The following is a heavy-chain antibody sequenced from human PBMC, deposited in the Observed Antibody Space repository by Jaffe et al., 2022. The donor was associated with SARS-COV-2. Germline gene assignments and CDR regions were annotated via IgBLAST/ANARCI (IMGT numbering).Heavy chain of an antibody. CDR3: ARYYDHYGSGSYHQYYYYGMDV. J-gene: IGHJ6*02. V-gene: IGHV3-21*01. CDR2: ISSSSSYI. CDR1: GFTFSSYS. D-gene: IGHD3-10*01. Sequence: EVQLVESGGGLVKPGGSLRLSCAASGFTFSSYSMNWVRQAPGKGLEWVSSISSSSSYIYYADSVKGRFTISRDNAKNSLYLQMNSLRAEDTAVYYCARYYDHYGSGSYHQYYYYGMDVWGQGTTVTVSS.